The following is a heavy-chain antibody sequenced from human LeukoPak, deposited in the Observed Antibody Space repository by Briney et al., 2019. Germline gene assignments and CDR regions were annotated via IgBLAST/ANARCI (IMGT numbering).Heavy chain of an antibody. CDR1: GFTFSSYA. V-gene: IGHV3-23*01. CDR2: ISGSGGST. CDR3: AKALWFGESNFDY. Sequence: GGSLRLSWAASGFTFSSYAMSWVRQAPGKGLEWVSAISGSGGSTYYADSVKGRFTISRDNSKNTLYLQMNSLRAEDTALYYCAKALWFGESNFDYWGQGTLVTVSS. J-gene: IGHJ4*02. D-gene: IGHD3-10*01.